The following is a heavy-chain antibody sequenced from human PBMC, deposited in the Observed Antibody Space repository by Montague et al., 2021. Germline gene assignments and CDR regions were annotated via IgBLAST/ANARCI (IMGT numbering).Heavy chain of an antibody. CDR1: GFSFNVYV. J-gene: IGHJ5*02. V-gene: IGHV3-30*19. CDR2: ISHDGSNK. CDR3: ARWRVYYDSSGYAA. D-gene: IGHD3-22*01. Sequence: SLRLSCAASGFSFNVYVMHWVRQAPGKGLEWVALISHDGSNKYYADSVRGRFTVSRDNSKNTLYLQTSSLRADDAAVYYCARWRVYYDSSGYAAWGRGTLVTVSS.